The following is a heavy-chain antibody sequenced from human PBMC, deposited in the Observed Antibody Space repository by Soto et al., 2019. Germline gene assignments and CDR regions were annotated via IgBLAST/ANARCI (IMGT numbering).Heavy chain of an antibody. CDR3: ARDGDKYGSGSYGGMDV. CDR1: GGAFSSYA. Sequence: SVKVSCKASGGAFSSYAISWVRQAPGQGLEWMGGIIPIFGTANYAQKFQGRVTITADKSTSTAYMELSSLRSEDTAVYYCARDGDKYGSGSYGGMDVWGQGTTVTVSS. V-gene: IGHV1-69*06. J-gene: IGHJ6*02. CDR2: IIPIFGTA. D-gene: IGHD3-10*01.